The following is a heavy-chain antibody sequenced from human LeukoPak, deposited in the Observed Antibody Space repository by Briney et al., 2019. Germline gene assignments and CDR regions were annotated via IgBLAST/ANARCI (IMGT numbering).Heavy chain of an antibody. CDR1: GFICDEYA. D-gene: IGHD3-10*01. J-gene: IGHJ4*02. V-gene: IGHV3-43*02. CDR3: AKDFGEGGY. CDR2: ISGDGATT. Sequence: GGSLRLSCAASGFICDEYAMHGVRQAPGKGLEWVSLISGDGATTHYADSVTGRFTISRDNSKNSLYLQMNSLRTEDTALYYCAKDFGEGGYWGQGTLVTVSS.